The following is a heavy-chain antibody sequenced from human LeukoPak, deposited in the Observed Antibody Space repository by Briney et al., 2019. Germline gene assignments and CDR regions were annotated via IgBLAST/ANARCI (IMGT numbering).Heavy chain of an antibody. J-gene: IGHJ4*02. Sequence: GASVKVSCKASGYTLTDYYLHWVRQAPGQGLEWMGWIDPTTGGTNFAQKFQGRVTMTRDTSISTAYMELSGLRSDDTAVYYCARGIAYYRFDYWGQGTLVAVSS. CDR2: IDPTTGGT. V-gene: IGHV1-2*02. CDR3: ARGIAYYRFDY. D-gene: IGHD3-3*01. CDR1: GYTLTDYY.